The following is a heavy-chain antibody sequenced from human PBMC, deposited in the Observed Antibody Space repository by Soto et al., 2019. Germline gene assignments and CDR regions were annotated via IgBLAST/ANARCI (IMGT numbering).Heavy chain of an antibody. CDR3: ARERRTKHNWFDP. Sequence: VKVSCKASGYTFTGYYMHWVRQAPGQGLEWMGWINPNSGGTNYAQKFQGWVTMTRDTSISTAYMELSRLRSDDTAVYYCARERRTKHNWFDPWGQGTLVTVSS. D-gene: IGHD1-1*01. CDR1: GYTFTGYY. J-gene: IGHJ5*02. CDR2: INPNSGGT. V-gene: IGHV1-2*04.